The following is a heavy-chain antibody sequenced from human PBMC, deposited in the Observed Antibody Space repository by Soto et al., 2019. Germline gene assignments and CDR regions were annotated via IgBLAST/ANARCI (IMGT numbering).Heavy chain of an antibody. CDR1: GFTFSNYG. D-gene: IGHD3-22*01. CDR2: ISYDGSNK. CDR3: AKDRREGTYYSDSSGYYGY. J-gene: IGHJ4*02. V-gene: IGHV3-30*18. Sequence: QVQLVESGGGVVQPGRSLRLSCAASGFTFSNYGMHWVRQAPGKGLEWVAVISYDGSNKYYADSVKGRFTISRDNSKNTLYLQMNSLRAEDTAVYYCAKDRREGTYYSDSSGYYGYWGQGTLVTVSS.